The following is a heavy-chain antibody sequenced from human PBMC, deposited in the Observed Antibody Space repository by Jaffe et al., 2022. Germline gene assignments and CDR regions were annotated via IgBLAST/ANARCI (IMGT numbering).Heavy chain of an antibody. CDR2: IIPIFGTA. CDR3: ASPYCSSTSCYENDAFDI. J-gene: IGHJ3*02. D-gene: IGHD2-2*01. Sequence: QVQLVQSGAEVKKPGSSVKVSCKASGGTFSSYAISWVRQAPGQGLEWMGGIIPIFGTANYAQKFQGRVTITADESTSTAYMELSSLRSEDTAVYYCASPYCSSTSCYENDAFDIWGQGTMVTVSS. CDR1: GGTFSSYA. V-gene: IGHV1-69*01.